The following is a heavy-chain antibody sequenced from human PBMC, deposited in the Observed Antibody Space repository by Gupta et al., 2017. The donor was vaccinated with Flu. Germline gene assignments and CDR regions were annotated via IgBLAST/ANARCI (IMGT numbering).Heavy chain of an antibody. CDR2: IIPIFGTA. J-gene: IGHJ3*02. CDR1: GGTFSSYA. V-gene: IGHV1-69*06. Sequence: QVQLVQSGAEVKKPGSSVKVSCKASGGTFSSYAISWVRQAPGEGLDWMGGIIPIFGTANYTQKFQGRVTITADKSTSTAYMELSSLRSEDTAVYYCAREYFDAIFGVVISYAFDIWGQGTMVTVSS. D-gene: IGHD3-3*01. CDR3: AREYFDAIFGVVISYAFDI.